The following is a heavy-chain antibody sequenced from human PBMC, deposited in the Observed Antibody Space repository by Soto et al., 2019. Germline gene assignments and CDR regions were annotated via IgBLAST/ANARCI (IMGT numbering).Heavy chain of an antibody. Sequence: EVQLLESGGGLVQPGGSLRLSCAASGFTLSSYAMSWVRQAPGKGLEWVSAISVSGGNTYYADSVMGRFTISRDNSKNTLYLQMNSLRAEDTAVYYCAKGVYGDYVIDYWGQGTLVTVSS. V-gene: IGHV3-23*01. J-gene: IGHJ4*02. D-gene: IGHD4-17*01. CDR1: GFTLSSYA. CDR3: AKGVYGDYVIDY. CDR2: ISVSGGNT.